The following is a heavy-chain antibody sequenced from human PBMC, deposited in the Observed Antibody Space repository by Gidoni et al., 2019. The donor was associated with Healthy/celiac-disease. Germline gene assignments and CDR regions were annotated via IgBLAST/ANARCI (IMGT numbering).Heavy chain of an antibody. CDR2: IYTSGST. J-gene: IGHJ6*02. V-gene: IGHV4-61*02. D-gene: IGHD6-13*01. CDR1: VGSISSGSYY. Sequence: QVQLQESGPGLVQPSQPLSVTCTVPVGSISSGSYYWSWIRQPAGKGLEWFGRIYTSGSTNYNPSLKSRVTMSVDTSKNQFSLKLSSVTAADTAVYYCARSPSGNYGMDVWGQGTTVTVSS. CDR3: ARSPSGNYGMDV.